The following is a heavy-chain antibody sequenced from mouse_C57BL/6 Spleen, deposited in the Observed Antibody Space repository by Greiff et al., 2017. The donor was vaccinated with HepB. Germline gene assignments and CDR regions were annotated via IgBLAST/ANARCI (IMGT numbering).Heavy chain of an antibody. J-gene: IGHJ3*01. D-gene: IGHD1-1*01. V-gene: IGHV1-52*01. CDR2: IDPSDSET. CDR3: ARSIGGDHYYGSSYRFAY. CDR1: GYTFTSYW. Sequence: QVQLQQPGAELVRPGSSVKLSCKASGYTFTSYWMHWVKQRPIQGLEWIGNIDPSDSETHYNQKFKDKATLTVDKSSSTAYMQLSSLTSEDSAVCYCARSIGGDHYYGSSYRFAYWGQGTLVTVSA.